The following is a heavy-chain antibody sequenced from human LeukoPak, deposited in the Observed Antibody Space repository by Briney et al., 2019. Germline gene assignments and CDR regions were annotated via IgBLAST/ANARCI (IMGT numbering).Heavy chain of an antibody. CDR2: VSYSGST. V-gene: IGHV4-59*01. J-gene: IGHJ4*02. Sequence: SETLSLTCTVSGGSISGYYWSWIRQPPGKGLEWIAYVSYSGSTDYNPSLKGRVTVSVDTSKNQFSLNLNSVTAADTAVYYYARLFHPSFSGNYPFDYWGQGTLVTVSS. CDR3: ARLFHPSFSGNYPFDY. D-gene: IGHD1-26*01. CDR1: GGSISGYY.